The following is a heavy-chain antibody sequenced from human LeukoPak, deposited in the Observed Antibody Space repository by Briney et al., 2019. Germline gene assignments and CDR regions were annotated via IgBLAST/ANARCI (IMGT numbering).Heavy chain of an antibody. CDR3: PMYLDP. D-gene: IGHD2-8*01. V-gene: IGHV4-61*02. J-gene: IGHJ5*02. CDR2: IYASASN. CDR1: GGSISSADYY. Sequence: SQTLSLTCTVSGGSISSADYYWSWNPQPAGKGLEWIRRIYASASNNSTPSLHNPITISLYKYQNPFSLKLGTATAADTAFYYFPMYLDPWG.